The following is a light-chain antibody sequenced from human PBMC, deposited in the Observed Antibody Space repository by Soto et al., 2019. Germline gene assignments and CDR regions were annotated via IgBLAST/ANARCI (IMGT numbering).Light chain of an antibody. CDR3: SSYTSSSTLEV. CDR1: SSDVGGYNY. Sequence: QSDLTQPASVSGSPGQSITISCTGTSSDVGGYNYVSWYQQHPGKAPKLMIYEVSNRPSGVSNRFSGSKSGNTASLTISGLQAEDEADYHCSSYTSSSTLEVFGTGTKVTVL. V-gene: IGLV2-14*01. J-gene: IGLJ1*01. CDR2: EVS.